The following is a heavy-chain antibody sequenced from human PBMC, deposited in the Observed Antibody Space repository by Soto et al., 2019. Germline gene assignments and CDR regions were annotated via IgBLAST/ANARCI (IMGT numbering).Heavy chain of an antibody. J-gene: IGHJ4*02. CDR1: GGSISSDGYY. CDR3: AREGTAAAFDY. V-gene: IGHV4-31*03. CDR2: IYYSGST. Sequence: PSETLSLTCTVSGGSISSDGYYWSWIRQHPGKGLEWIGYIYYSGSTYYNPSLKSRVTISVDTSKNQFSLKLSSVTAADTAVYYCAREGTAAAFDYWGQGTLVTVSS. D-gene: IGHD6-13*01.